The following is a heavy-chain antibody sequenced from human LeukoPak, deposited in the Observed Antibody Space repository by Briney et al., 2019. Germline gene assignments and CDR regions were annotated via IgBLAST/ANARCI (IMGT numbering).Heavy chain of an antibody. V-gene: IGHV4-61*05. D-gene: IGHD3-10*01. CDR2: IYYSGST. CDR1: GGSISSSSYY. J-gene: IGHJ4*02. Sequence: KSSETLSLTCTVSGGSISSSSYYWGWIRQPPGKGLEWIGYIYYSGSTNYNPSLKSRVTISVDTSKNQFSLKLSSVTAADTAVYYCARLKALWFGELSRELDYWGQGTLVTVSS. CDR3: ARLKALWFGELSRELDY.